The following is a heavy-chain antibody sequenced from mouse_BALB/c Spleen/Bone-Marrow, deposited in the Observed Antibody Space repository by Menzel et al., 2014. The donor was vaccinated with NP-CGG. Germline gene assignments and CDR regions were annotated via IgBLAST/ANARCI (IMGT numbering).Heavy chain of an antibody. CDR1: GFAFSSYD. V-gene: IGHV5-9*02. D-gene: IGHD4-1*01. CDR2: ISSGGSYT. Sequence: EVQRAESGGGLVKPGGSLKLSCAASGFAFSSYDMSWVRQTPEKRLEWVATISSGGSYTYYPDSVKGRFTISRDNARNTLYLQMSSLRSEDTALYYCARPLTGAYFDYWGQGTTLTVSS. CDR3: ARPLTGAYFDY. J-gene: IGHJ2*01.